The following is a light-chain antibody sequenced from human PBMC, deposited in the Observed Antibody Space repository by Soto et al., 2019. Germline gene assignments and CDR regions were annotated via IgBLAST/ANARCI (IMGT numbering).Light chain of an antibody. CDR2: LNSDGSH. V-gene: IGLV4-69*01. Sequence: QSVLTQSPSASASLGASVKLTCTLSRGHSRYAIAWHQQQPEKGPRYLMKLNSDGSHTKGDGIPDRFSGSSSGAERYLTISSLQSEDEADYYCQTWGTGILVFGGGTKLTVL. J-gene: IGLJ3*02. CDR1: RGHSRYA. CDR3: QTWGTGILV.